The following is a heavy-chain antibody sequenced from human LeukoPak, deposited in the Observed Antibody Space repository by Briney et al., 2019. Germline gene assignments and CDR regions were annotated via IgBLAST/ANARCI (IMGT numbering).Heavy chain of an antibody. CDR1: GFTFCDYY. D-gene: IGHD6-19*01. V-gene: IGHV3-11*01. CDR2: ISSIDSTI. CDR3: ARVPGPSIAGAGITFDY. J-gene: IGHJ4*02. Sequence: GGSLRLSCAASGFTFCDYYMRWLRQGRGGGLVWVSYISSIDSTIYCADCVKGRISIARDNAKNSLYLQMNSLRAEDTAVYYCARVPGPSIAGAGITFDYWGQGTMVTVSS.